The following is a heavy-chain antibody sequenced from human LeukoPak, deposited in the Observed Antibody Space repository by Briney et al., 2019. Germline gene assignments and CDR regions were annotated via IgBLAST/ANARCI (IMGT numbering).Heavy chain of an antibody. J-gene: IGHJ5*02. CDR2: ISGSGGST. CDR3: AKDPYYDYVWGIDH. V-gene: IGHV3-23*01. CDR1: GFTFSSYA. D-gene: IGHD3-16*01. Sequence: GRSLRLSCAASGFTFSSYAMHWVRQAPGKGLEWVSAISGSGGSTYYADSVKGRFTISRDNSKNTLYLQMNSLRAEDTAVYYCAKDPYYDYVWGIDHWGQGTLVTVSS.